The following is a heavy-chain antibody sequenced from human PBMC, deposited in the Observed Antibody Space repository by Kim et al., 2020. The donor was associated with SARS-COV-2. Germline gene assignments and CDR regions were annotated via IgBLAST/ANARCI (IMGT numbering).Heavy chain of an antibody. CDR3: ARGGWDHAFDI. J-gene: IGHJ3*02. V-gene: IGHV3-48*03. Sequence: GGSLRLSCAASGFTFRNYEMNWVRQVPGKGLEWVSYSNSRGNTMYYADSVKGRFTISRDNAKNSMYMQMKSLRVEDTAVYYCARGGWDHAFDIWGQGTMVTVSS. CDR1: GFTFRNYE. D-gene: IGHD1-26*01. CDR2: SNSRGNTM.